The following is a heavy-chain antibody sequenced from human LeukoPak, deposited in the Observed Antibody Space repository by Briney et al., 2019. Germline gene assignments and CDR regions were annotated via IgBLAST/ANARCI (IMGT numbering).Heavy chain of an antibody. CDR2: IKSNSRGI. CDR1: GFTFNSYT. D-gene: IGHD1-1*01. J-gene: IGHJ6*02. CDR3: ARDGASIDDQYYGLDV. V-gene: IGHV3-48*04. Sequence: QAGGSLRLSCAASGFTFNSYTMNWVRQAPGKGLESVSSIKSNSRGINYADSVKGRFTISRDNDKNTVFLEMNSLRAEDTAVYYCARDGASIDDQYYGLDVWGQGTTVTVSS.